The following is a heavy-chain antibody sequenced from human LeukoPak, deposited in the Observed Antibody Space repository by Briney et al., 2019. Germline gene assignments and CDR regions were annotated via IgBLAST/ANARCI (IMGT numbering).Heavy chain of an antibody. J-gene: IGHJ4*02. D-gene: IGHD6-19*01. V-gene: IGHV4-59*01. CDR2: IYYSGST. Sequence: SETLSLTCTVSGGSISSYYWSWIRLPPGKGLEWIGYIYYSGSTNYNPSLKSRVTISVDTSKNQFSLKLSSVTAADTAVYYCARKQGPYSSGWYGGLDYWGQGALVTVSS. CDR1: GGSISSYY. CDR3: ARKQGPYSSGWYGGLDY.